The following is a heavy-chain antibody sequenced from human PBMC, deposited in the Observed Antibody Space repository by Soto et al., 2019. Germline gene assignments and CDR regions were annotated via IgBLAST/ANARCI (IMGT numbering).Heavy chain of an antibody. CDR1: GGSISSYY. Sequence: PSETLSLTCTVSGGSISSYYWSWIRQPPGKGLEWIGYIYYSGSTNYNPSLKSRVTISVDTSKNQFSLKLSSVTAADTAVYYCARGWTEQQLSGPGYYIDVWGKGTTVTVSS. CDR3: ARGWTEQQLSGPGYYIDV. V-gene: IGHV4-59*01. CDR2: IYYSGST. J-gene: IGHJ6*03. D-gene: IGHD6-13*01.